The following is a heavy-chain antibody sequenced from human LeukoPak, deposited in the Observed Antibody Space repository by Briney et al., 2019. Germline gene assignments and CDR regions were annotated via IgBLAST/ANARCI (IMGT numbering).Heavy chain of an antibody. V-gene: IGHV3-49*04. CDR2: IKSKAYGGTT. CDR1: GFTVSSNS. J-gene: IGHJ3*02. Sequence: GGSLRLSCTVSGFTVSSNSMSWVRQAPGKGLEWVGFIKSKAYGGTTEYAASVKGRFIISRDDSKNIAYLQMNSLKTEDTAVYYCRSPGDDDFDIWGQGTMVTVSS. CDR3: RSPGDDDFDI. D-gene: IGHD1-14*01.